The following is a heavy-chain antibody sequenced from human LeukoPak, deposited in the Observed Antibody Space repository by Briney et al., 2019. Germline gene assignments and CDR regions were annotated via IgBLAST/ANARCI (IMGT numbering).Heavy chain of an antibody. CDR1: GFTFSSYA. D-gene: IGHD6-13*01. CDR2: ISGSGGST. Sequence: ETGGSLRLSCAASGFTFSSYAMSWVRQAPGKGLEWVSAISGSGGSTYYADSVKGRFTISRDNSKNTLYLQMNSLRAEDTAVYYCAKDPRAAGSQFDYWGQGTLVTVSS. CDR3: AKDPRAAGSQFDY. V-gene: IGHV3-23*01. J-gene: IGHJ4*02.